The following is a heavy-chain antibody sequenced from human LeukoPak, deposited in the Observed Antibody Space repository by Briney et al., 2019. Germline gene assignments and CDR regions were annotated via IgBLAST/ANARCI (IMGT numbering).Heavy chain of an antibody. CDR2: IIPIFGTA. V-gene: IGHV1-69*01. D-gene: IGHD3-9*01. CDR1: GGTFSSYA. Sequence: SVKVSCKASGGTFSSYAISWVRQAPGQGLKWMGGIIPIFGTANYAQKFQGRVTITADESTSTAYMELSSLRSEDTAVYYCARGLRYFDWYYYYYMDVWGKGTTVTVSS. CDR3: ARGLRYFDWYYYYYMDV. J-gene: IGHJ6*03.